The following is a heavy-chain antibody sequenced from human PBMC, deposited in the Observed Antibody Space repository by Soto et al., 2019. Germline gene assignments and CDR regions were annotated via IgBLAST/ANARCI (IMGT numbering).Heavy chain of an antibody. CDR1: GFTFSSYG. CDR2: ISYDGSNK. J-gene: IGHJ4*02. Sequence: SGFTFSSYGMHWVRQAPGKGLEWVAVISYDGSNKYYGDSRKGRFTISRDNAKNSLYLEMNSLRAEDTAVYYCARESEDLTSNFDYWGQGTLVTVSS. V-gene: IGHV3-30*12. CDR3: ARESEDLTSNFDY.